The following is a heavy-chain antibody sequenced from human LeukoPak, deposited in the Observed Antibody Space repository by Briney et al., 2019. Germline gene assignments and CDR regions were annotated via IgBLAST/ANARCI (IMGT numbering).Heavy chain of an antibody. CDR3: ARVSRYCSGGSCYDKYFQH. D-gene: IGHD2-15*01. J-gene: IGHJ1*01. Sequence: ASVKVSCKASGGTFSSYAISWVRQAPGQGLEWMGGIIPIFGTANYAQKFQGRVTITADKSTSTAYMELSSLRSEDTAVYYCARVSRYCSGGSCYDKYFQHWGQGTLVTVSS. CDR1: GGTFSSYA. CDR2: IIPIFGTA. V-gene: IGHV1-69*06.